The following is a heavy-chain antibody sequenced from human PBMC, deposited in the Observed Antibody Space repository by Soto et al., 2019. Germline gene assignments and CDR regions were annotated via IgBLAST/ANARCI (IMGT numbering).Heavy chain of an antibody. Sequence: SETLSLTCTVSGGSVSSGNYYWSWIRQPPGKGLEWIGFIYYTGSSSYNPSLRSRVTMSLDKSNNQFSLKLTSVTAADTAVYYCASAVYFDWLIFPLGHWGQGTLVTVSS. D-gene: IGHD3-9*01. CDR1: GGSVSSGNYY. CDR2: IYYTGSS. J-gene: IGHJ4*02. V-gene: IGHV4-61*01. CDR3: ASAVYFDWLIFPLGH.